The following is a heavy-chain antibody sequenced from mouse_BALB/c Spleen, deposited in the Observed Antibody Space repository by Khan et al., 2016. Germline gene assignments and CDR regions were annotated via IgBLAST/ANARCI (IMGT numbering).Heavy chain of an antibody. CDR3: AMDY. CDR2: IDPANGNT. J-gene: IGHJ4*01. V-gene: IGHV14-3*02. CDR1: GYNIKDTS. Sequence: VQLKESGAELVKPGASVKLSCTASGYNIKDTSMHWVKQRPEQGLEWIGRIDPANGNTKYDPTFQGKATITADTSSNTAYLQRSSLTSEDTAVYYCAMDYWGQGTSGTVTS.